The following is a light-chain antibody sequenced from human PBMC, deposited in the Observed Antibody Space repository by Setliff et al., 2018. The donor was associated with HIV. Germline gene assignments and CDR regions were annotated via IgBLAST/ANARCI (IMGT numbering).Light chain of an antibody. CDR2: YDH. J-gene: IGLJ1*01. CDR3: HVWDSSSDHYV. Sequence: SYELTQRPSVSVAPGKTARITCGGDNIGIKSVHWYQQKPGQAPVVVMYYDHDRPSWIPERFSGSNSGNTATLTISRVEVGDEADYYCHVWDSSSDHYVFGSGTKVTVL. CDR1: NIGIKS. V-gene: IGLV3-21*04.